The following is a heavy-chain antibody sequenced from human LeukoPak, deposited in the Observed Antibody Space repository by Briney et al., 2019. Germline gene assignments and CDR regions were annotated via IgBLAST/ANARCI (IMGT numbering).Heavy chain of an antibody. CDR3: ARAMYSSGRTLDY. J-gene: IGHJ4*02. V-gene: IGHV3-33*05. CDR1: GFXFSNFN. Sequence: PGGSLRLSCAASGFXFSNFNMHWVRQAPGKGLKWLAYISYDGGNKYYADSVKGRFAISRDNSKNTLYLEMNSLRVEDTAVYYCARAMYSSGRTLDYWGQGTLVTVSS. CDR2: ISYDGGNK. D-gene: IGHD6-19*01.